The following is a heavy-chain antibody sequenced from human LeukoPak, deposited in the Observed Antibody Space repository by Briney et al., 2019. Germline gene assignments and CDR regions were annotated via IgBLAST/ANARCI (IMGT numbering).Heavy chain of an antibody. J-gene: IGHJ4*02. CDR1: GGSISSSSYY. Sequence: PSETLSLTCTVSGGSISSSSYYWGWIRQPPGKGLEWIGSIYYNGSTYYNPSLKSRVTISVDTSKNQFSLKLSSVTAADTAVYYCARDHPSGWYQRWYYFDYWGQGTLVTVSS. V-gene: IGHV4-39*07. D-gene: IGHD6-19*01. CDR3: ARDHPSGWYQRWYYFDY. CDR2: IYYNGST.